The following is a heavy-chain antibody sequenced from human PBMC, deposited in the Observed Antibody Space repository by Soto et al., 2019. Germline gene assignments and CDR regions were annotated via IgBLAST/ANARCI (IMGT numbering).Heavy chain of an antibody. Sequence: EVQLLESGGGLLQPGGSLRLSCAASRFTFSSFAMSWVRQAPGKGLGWVSAISGNGGSTYYADSVKGRFTISRDNSKNTLFLQMNSLRADDTAIYYCAKENLGAPYFDSWGRGTLVSVSS. V-gene: IGHV3-23*01. CDR3: AKENLGAPYFDS. J-gene: IGHJ4*02. CDR1: RFTFSSFA. D-gene: IGHD1-26*01. CDR2: ISGNGGST.